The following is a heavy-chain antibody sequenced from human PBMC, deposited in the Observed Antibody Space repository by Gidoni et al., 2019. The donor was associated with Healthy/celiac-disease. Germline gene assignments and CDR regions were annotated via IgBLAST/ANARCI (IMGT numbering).Heavy chain of an antibody. D-gene: IGHD6-13*01. Sequence: EVQLLESGGGWVQPGGSLRLAGAAAGFTLSSYTMSGVRQSPVKGLEWISAISGIGGSTYYADSVKSRFTISRDNSKNTLYLQMTSQRAEDTAVYYCAKDRGSSWIFDYWGQGTLVTVSS. CDR3: AKDRGSSWIFDY. V-gene: IGHV3-23*01. CDR2: ISGIGGST. J-gene: IGHJ4*02. CDR1: GFTLSSYT.